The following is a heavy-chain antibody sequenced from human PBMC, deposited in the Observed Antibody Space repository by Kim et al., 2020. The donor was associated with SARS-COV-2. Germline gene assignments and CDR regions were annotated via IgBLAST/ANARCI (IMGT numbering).Heavy chain of an antibody. CDR1: GFTFSSYS. V-gene: IGHV3-33*01. CDR3: AREVRLDV. J-gene: IGHJ6*02. CDR2: IWSNGSNK. Sequence: GGSLRLSCAASGFTFSSYSMNWVRQAPGKGLEWVSAIWSNGSNKYYADSVEGRFTISRDNSKNSLYLQMNSLRAEDTAMYYCAREVRLDVWGHGASV.